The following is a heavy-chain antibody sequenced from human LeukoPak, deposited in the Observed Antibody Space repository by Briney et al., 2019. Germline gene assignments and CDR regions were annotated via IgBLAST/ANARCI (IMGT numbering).Heavy chain of an antibody. D-gene: IGHD3-22*01. CDR2: ISAYNGNT. CDR1: GYTFTSYG. J-gene: IGHJ5*02. CDR3: ARFDYYDSRLDP. Sequence: ASVKVSCKASGYTFTSYGISWVRQAPGQGLEWMGWISAYNGNTIYAQKLQGRVTMTTDTSTSTAYMELRSLRSDDTAVYYCARFDYYDSRLDPWGQGTLVTVSS. V-gene: IGHV1-18*01.